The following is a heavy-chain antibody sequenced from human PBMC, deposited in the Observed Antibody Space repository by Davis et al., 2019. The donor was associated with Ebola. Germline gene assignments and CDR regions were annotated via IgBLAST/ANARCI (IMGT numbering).Heavy chain of an antibody. CDR1: GFTFSSYW. CDR3: AREGLFVFYYYGMDV. V-gene: IGHV3-74*01. CDR2: INSDGSST. Sequence: GESLKISCAASGFTFSSYWMHWVRQAPGKGLVWVSRINSDGSSTSYADSVKGRFTISRDNAKNTLYLQMNSLRAEDTAVYYCAREGLFVFYYYGMDVWGQGTTVTVSS. J-gene: IGHJ6*02.